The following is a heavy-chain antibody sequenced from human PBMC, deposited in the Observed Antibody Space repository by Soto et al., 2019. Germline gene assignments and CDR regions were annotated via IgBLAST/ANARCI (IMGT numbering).Heavy chain of an antibody. CDR2: IIPIFDIT. V-gene: IGHV1-69*01. CDR3: ARPDEGGYSSNHHYYYALDV. Sequence: QVQLVQSGAEVKKPGSSGKVSCKASGGTFRSYSISWGRQAPGQGLEWMGGIIPIFDITNYAQKFQGRVTITADESTSTAYMELSSLGSDDTAVYYCARPDEGGYSSNHHYYYALDVWDQGTTVTV. J-gene: IGHJ6*02. D-gene: IGHD3-22*01. CDR1: GGTFRSYS.